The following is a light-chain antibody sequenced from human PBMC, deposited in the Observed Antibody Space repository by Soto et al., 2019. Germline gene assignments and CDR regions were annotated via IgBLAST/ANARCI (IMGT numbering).Light chain of an antibody. Sequence: QSVLTQPASVSGSPGQSITISCTGTSSDVGGYNYVSWYQQHPGKAPKLMIYEVSNRPSGVSNRFSGSKSGNTASLTISGLQPEDEADYYCSSYTSRTTRVFGGGTKVTVL. CDR2: EVS. V-gene: IGLV2-14*01. J-gene: IGLJ3*02. CDR1: SSDVGGYNY. CDR3: SSYTSRTTRV.